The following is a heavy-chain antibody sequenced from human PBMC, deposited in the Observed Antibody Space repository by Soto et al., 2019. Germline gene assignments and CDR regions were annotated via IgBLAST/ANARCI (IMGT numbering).Heavy chain of an antibody. V-gene: IGHV2-5*02. Sequence: QINLIESGPTLVKPTQTLTLTCTFSGFSLSTSGAAMGWVRQPPGRALEWLALIYWDGDKRYNASLGNRLTITKDTSMNNVVLTLTNVDPADTATYYCAHRATMTIFGLIIDHGIWFDPWGQGTRVIVSS. CDR2: IYWDGDK. CDR1: GFSLSTSGAA. D-gene: IGHD3-3*01. J-gene: IGHJ5*02. CDR3: AHRATMTIFGLIIDHGIWFDP.